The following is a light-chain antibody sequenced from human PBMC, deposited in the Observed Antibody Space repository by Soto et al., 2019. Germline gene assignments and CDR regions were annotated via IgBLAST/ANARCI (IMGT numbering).Light chain of an antibody. Sequence: EIVLTQSPDILSLSPGERATLSCMASQGMSSAYLAWFQQKPGQAPRLLIYGASSRATGIPDRFSGSGSGTDFTLTINRLEPEDFAVYYCQQYGSSPITFGQGTRLEIK. CDR3: QQYGSSPIT. CDR2: GAS. J-gene: IGKJ5*01. CDR1: QGMSSAY. V-gene: IGKV3-20*01.